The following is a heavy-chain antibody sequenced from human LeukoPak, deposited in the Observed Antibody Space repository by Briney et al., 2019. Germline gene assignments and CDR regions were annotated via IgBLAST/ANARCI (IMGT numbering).Heavy chain of an antibody. D-gene: IGHD3-10*01. J-gene: IGHJ4*02. V-gene: IGHV3-72*01. CDR2: ARDKANGYTT. Sequence: GGSLRLSCVASGFSFSDHFMDWVRQAPGKGLEWVGRARDKANGYTTEYAASVKGRFTISRDESRKSVYLQMSSLKTEDTALYYCVKADGTVIRGIIVTRLGYWGQGTLVTVSS. CDR3: VKADGTVIRGIIVTRLGY. CDR1: GFSFSDHF.